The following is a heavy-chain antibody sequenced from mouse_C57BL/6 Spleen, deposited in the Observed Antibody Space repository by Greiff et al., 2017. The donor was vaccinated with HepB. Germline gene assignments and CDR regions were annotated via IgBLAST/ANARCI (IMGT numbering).Heavy chain of an antibody. CDR1: GFTFSSYA. D-gene: IGHD2-4*01. Sequence: DVMLVESGEGLVKPGGSLKLSCAASGFTFSSYAMSWVRQTPEKRLEWVAYISSGGDYIYYADTVKGRFTISRDNARNTLYLQMSSLKSEDTAMYDCTRDDYYFDDWGQGTTLTVSS. CDR3: TRDDYYFDD. V-gene: IGHV5-9-1*02. J-gene: IGHJ2*01. CDR2: ISSGGDYI.